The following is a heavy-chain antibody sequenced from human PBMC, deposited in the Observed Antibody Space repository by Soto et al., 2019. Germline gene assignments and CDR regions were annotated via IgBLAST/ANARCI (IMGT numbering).Heavy chain of an antibody. D-gene: IGHD3-3*01. CDR3: GRDGLDDFWGENWFDP. CDR2: INSDGSSA. J-gene: IGHJ5*02. CDR1: GFTFSSYW. V-gene: IGHV3-74*01. Sequence: GGSLRLSCAASGFTFSSYWMHWVRQAPGKGLVWVSRINSDGSSATYADSVKGRFIISRDNAKNTVYLQMNSLRAEDTAVYYCGRDGLDDFWGENWFDPWGQGTLVTVSS.